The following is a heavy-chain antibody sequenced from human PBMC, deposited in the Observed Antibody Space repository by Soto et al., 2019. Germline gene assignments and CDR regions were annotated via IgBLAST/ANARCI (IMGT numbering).Heavy chain of an antibody. CDR2: IWYDGSNK. V-gene: IGHV3-33*01. CDR1: GFTFSSYG. Sequence: HPGGSLRLSCAASGFTFSSYGMHWVRQAPGKGLEWVAVIWYDGSNKYYADSVKGRFTISRDNSKNTLYLQMNSLRAEDTAVYYCARDTLTIAAAGPFDYWGQGTLVTVSS. J-gene: IGHJ4*02. CDR3: ARDTLTIAAAGPFDY. D-gene: IGHD6-13*01.